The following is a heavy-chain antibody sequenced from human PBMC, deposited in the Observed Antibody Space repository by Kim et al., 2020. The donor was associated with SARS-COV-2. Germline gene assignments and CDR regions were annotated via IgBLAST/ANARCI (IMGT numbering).Heavy chain of an antibody. CDR3: AKGDCSSDSCYTTDS. Sequence: DSWKGRFTISRDNSMNTLYLQVNSLRAEDTALYYCAKGDCSSDSCYTTDSWGRGTLVTVSS. V-gene: IGHV3-23*01. J-gene: IGHJ4*02. D-gene: IGHD2-2*02.